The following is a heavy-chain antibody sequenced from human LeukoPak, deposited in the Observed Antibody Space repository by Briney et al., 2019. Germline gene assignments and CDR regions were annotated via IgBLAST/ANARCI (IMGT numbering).Heavy chain of an antibody. V-gene: IGHV3-21*01. J-gene: IGHJ4*02. Sequence: GGSLRLSCAASGFTFSSYSMNWVRQAPGKGLEWVSYISSSSSYIYYADSVKGRFTISRDNAKNSLYLQMNSLRAEDTAVYYCARDPVGYSGSSYYFDYWGPGTLVTVSS. CDR3: ARDPVGYSGSSYYFDY. CDR2: ISSSSSYI. CDR1: GFTFSSYS. D-gene: IGHD5-12*01.